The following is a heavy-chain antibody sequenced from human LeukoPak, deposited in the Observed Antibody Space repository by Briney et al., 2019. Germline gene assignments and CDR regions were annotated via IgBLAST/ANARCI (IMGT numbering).Heavy chain of an antibody. CDR3: ARSTREVGERFDY. V-gene: IGHV3-73*01. CDR1: GFTFSGSA. CDR2: IRSRVNNYAT. J-gene: IGHJ4*02. D-gene: IGHD3-10*01. Sequence: PGRSLRLSCAASGFTFSGSAMHWVRQAAGKGLEWLARIRSRVNNYATAYSESVSGRFTISRDNSKNTAYLEMNSLKTEDTAIYYCARSTREVGERFDYWGQGTLVTVSS.